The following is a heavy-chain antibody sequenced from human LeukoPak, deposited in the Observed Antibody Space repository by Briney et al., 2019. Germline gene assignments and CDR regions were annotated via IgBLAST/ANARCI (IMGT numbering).Heavy chain of an antibody. Sequence: PGGSLRLSCAASGFTFSSYWMSWVRQAPGKGLEWVANIKQDGSEKYYVDSVKGRFTISRDNAKNSLYLQMNSLRAEDTAVYYCARDMSSSWYYYMDVWGKGTTVTVSS. V-gene: IGHV3-7*01. CDR3: ARDMSSSWYYYMDV. D-gene: IGHD6-13*01. CDR1: GFTFSSYW. CDR2: IKQDGSEK. J-gene: IGHJ6*03.